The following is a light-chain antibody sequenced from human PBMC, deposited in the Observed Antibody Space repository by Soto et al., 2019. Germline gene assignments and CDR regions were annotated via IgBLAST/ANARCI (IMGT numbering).Light chain of an antibody. Sequence: QSALTQPASVSGSPGQSITISCTGTSTDVGGYNYVSWYQQHPGKAPKLMIYDVSNRPSGVSNRFSGSESGNTASLTISGLQAEDEADYYFSSYTSSSTLVVFGGGTKVTVL. CDR1: STDVGGYNY. V-gene: IGLV2-14*01. J-gene: IGLJ2*01. CDR2: DVS. CDR3: SSYTSSSTLVV.